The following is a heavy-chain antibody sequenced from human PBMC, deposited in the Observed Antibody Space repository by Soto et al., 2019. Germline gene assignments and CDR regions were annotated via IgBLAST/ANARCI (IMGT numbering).Heavy chain of an antibody. CDR3: TIGGGDF. V-gene: IGHV4-59*07. Sequence: SDTLSLTSTVSGGSINTYYWSWIRQPPGKGLEWIGYIYYSGSDSGSTNYIPSLKSRVTISVDTSKNQFSLRLTSVTAADTAVYFCTIGGGDFWGQGTLVTVSS. CDR1: GGSINTYY. D-gene: IGHD6-25*01. J-gene: IGHJ4*02. CDR2: IYYSGSDSGST.